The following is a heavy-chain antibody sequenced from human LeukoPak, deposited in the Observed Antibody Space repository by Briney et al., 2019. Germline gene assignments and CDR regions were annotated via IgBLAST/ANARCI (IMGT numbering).Heavy chain of an antibody. D-gene: IGHD6-13*01. CDR2: IRFDGRNI. J-gene: IGHJ4*02. Sequence: PGGSLRLSCAASGFTFSSYGMHWVRQAPGKGLEWVAFIRFDGRNIHYADSVKGRFTISRDNSKNTLYLQMNSLRGEDTAVYYCAKAVGYSSSYLGYWGQGTLATVSS. CDR1: GFTFSSYG. CDR3: AKAVGYSSSYLGY. V-gene: IGHV3-30*02.